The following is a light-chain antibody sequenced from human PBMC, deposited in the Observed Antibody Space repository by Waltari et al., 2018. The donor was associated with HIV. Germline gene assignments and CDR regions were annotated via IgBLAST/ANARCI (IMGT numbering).Light chain of an antibody. J-gene: IGLJ2*01. CDR3: MIWHTSACV. Sequence: QAVLTQPSSLSASPGASASLTCTLRSGINVSTYRIYWYQQKPGSPPQYLLRYKSDSDKQQGSGVPSRFSGSKDSSANAGILLIFGLQSEDEADYYCMIWHTSACVFGGGTKLTVL. CDR1: SGINVSTYR. V-gene: IGLV5-45*03. CDR2: YKSDSDK.